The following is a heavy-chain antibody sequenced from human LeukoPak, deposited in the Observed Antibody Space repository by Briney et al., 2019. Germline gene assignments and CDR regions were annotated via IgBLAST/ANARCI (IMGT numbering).Heavy chain of an antibody. Sequence: ASVKVSCKASGYTITNNYMHWVRQAPGQGLEWMGWISACRVTMTTDTSTSTAYMELRSLRSDDTAVYYCARTSHYVDIAATIPYGIYYFDYWGQGTLVTVSS. CDR1: GYTITNNY. CDR2: ISA. CDR3: ARTSHYVDIAATIPYGIYYFDY. D-gene: IGHD5-12*01. V-gene: IGHV1-18*04. J-gene: IGHJ4*02.